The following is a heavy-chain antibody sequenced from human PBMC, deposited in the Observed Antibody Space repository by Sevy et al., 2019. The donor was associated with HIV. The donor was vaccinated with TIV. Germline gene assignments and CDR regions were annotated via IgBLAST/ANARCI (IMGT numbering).Heavy chain of an antibody. CDR2: ISYDGSNK. CDR1: GFTFSSYA. V-gene: IGHV3-30-3*01. CDR3: ARELGTYYYDSSHDDAFDI. D-gene: IGHD3-22*01. Sequence: GGSLRLSCAASGFTFSSYAMRWVRQAPGKGLEWVAVISYDGSNKYYADSVKGRFTISRDNSKNTLYLQMNSLRAEDTAVYYCARELGTYYYDSSHDDAFDIWGQGTMVTVSS. J-gene: IGHJ3*02.